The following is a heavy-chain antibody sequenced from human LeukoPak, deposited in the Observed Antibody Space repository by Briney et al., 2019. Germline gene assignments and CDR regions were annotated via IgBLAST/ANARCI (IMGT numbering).Heavy chain of an antibody. J-gene: IGHJ5*02. CDR2: ISYDGSNK. V-gene: IGHV3-30*18. CDR3: AKAAYDYSSTSCYGPGGFDP. D-gene: IGHD2-2*01. CDR1: RFTFRSYG. Sequence: GRSLRLSCAASRFTFRSYGMHWVRQAPGKGLEWVAVISYDGSNKYYADSLKGRFTISRDNSKNTLYLQMNSLRAEDTAVYYCAKAAYDYSSTSCYGPGGFDPWGQGTLVTVSS.